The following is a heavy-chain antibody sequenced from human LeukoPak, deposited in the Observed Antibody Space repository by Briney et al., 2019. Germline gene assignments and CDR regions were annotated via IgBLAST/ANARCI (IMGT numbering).Heavy chain of an antibody. CDR1: GFTFDDYG. J-gene: IGHJ3*01. V-gene: IGHV3-20*04. Sequence: GGSLRLSCAASGFTFDDYGMSWVRQAPGKGLEWFSGINWNGGSTGYADSVKGRFTISRDNAKNSLYLQINCLRAEDTAVYYCARQWGWLTSGWWLDTFDVWGQGSMVTVSS. CDR2: INWNGGST. CDR3: ARQWGWLTSGWWLDTFDV. D-gene: IGHD6-19*01.